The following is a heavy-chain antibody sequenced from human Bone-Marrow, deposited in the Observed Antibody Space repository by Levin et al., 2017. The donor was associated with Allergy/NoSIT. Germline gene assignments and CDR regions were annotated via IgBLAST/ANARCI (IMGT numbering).Heavy chain of an antibody. D-gene: IGHD3-9*01. V-gene: IGHV5-51*01. CDR3: TAYDVLTGFRDVFDI. J-gene: IGHJ3*02. CDR1: GYSFSSFW. CDR2: IYPGDSDT. Sequence: PGGSLRLSCKGSGYSFSSFWIGWVRQMPGKGLEWMGIIYPGDSDTRYSPSFQGQVTISADKSIRTAYLQWISLKASDTAMYYCTAYDVLTGFRDVFDIWGQGTMVTVSS.